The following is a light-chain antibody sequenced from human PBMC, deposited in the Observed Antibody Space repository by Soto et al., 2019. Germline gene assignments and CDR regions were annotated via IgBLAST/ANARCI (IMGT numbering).Light chain of an antibody. V-gene: IGLV2-14*01. Sequence: QSVLTQPASVSGSPGQSITISCTGTSSDVGGYNYVSWYQQHPGKAHKLMIYEVSNRPSRVSNRFSGSKSGNTASLTISGLQAEDEADYYCSSYTSSSTYVFGTGTKLTVL. J-gene: IGLJ1*01. CDR1: SSDVGGYNY. CDR3: SSYTSSSTYV. CDR2: EVS.